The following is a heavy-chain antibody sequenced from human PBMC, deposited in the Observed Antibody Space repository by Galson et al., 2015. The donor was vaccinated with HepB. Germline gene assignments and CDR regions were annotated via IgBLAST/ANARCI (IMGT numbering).Heavy chain of an antibody. CDR1: GFTFGDYA. D-gene: IGHD3-9*01. CDR2: IRSKAYGGTT. CDR3: TRDVLEVLRYFDWLVLSAFDI. V-gene: IGHV3-49*03. Sequence: SLRLSCAASGFTFGDYAMSWFRQAPGKGLEWVGFIRSKAYGGTTEYAASVKGRFTISRDDSKSIAYLQMNSLKTEDTAVYYCTRDVLEVLRYFDWLVLSAFDIWGQGTMVTVSS. J-gene: IGHJ3*02.